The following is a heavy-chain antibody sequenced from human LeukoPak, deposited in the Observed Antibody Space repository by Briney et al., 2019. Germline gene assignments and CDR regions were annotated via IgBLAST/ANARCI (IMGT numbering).Heavy chain of an antibody. V-gene: IGHV1-3*01. J-gene: IGHJ3*02. CDR3: ARGGVDHDAFDI. CDR2: INAGNGNT. Sequence: GASVKVSCKASGYTFTSYAMHWVRQAPGQRLEWMGWINAGNGNTKYSQKFQGRVTITRDTSASTAYMELSSLRSEDTAVYYCARGGVDHDAFDIWGQGTMVTVSS. D-gene: IGHD2-15*01. CDR1: GYTFTSYA.